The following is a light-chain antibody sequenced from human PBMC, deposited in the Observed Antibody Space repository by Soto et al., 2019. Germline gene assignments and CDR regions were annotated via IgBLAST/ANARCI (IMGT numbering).Light chain of an antibody. J-gene: IGKJ1*01. CDR2: SAS. V-gene: IGKV3-15*01. Sequence: EIVMTQSPATLSVSPGETATLSCRASQSVSTDLAWYQQKPGHSPRLLIYSASTRATGAPARFSGSGFGTEFSLIISSLQSEDFALYFCLQYTDWPRTFGPGTKV. CDR1: QSVSTD. CDR3: LQYTDWPRT.